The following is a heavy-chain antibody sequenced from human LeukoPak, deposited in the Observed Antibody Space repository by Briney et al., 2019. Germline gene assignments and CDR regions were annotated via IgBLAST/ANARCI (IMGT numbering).Heavy chain of an antibody. D-gene: IGHD3-10*01. CDR2: IYYSGST. V-gene: IGHV4-39*07. Sequence: SETLSITCTVSGGSISSSSYYWGWIRQPPGKGLEWIGSIYYSGSTYYNPSLKSRVTISVDTSKNQFSLKLSSVTAADTAVYYCARVGDGSGSYPYYYYYMDVWGKGTTVTVSS. J-gene: IGHJ6*03. CDR3: ARVGDGSGSYPYYYYYMDV. CDR1: GGSISSSSYY.